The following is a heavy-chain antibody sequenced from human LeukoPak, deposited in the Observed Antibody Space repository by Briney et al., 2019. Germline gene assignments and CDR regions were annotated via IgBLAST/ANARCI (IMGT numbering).Heavy chain of an antibody. Sequence: GGSLRLSCAASGFAFSSYEMNWVRQAPGKGLEWVSYISSSGSTIYYADSVKGRFTISRDNAKNSLYLQMNSLRAEDTAVYYCARETLIRGWDYWGQGTLVTVSS. V-gene: IGHV3-48*03. CDR3: ARETLIRGWDY. J-gene: IGHJ4*02. D-gene: IGHD4-23*01. CDR1: GFAFSSYE. CDR2: ISSSGSTI.